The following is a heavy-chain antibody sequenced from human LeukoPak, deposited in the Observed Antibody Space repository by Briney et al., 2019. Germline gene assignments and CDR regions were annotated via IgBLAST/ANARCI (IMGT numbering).Heavy chain of an antibody. CDR1: GGTFSSYA. V-gene: IGHV1-69*05. CDR3: AIGSGSQIFDY. CDR2: IIPIFGTA. Sequence: SVKVSCKASGGTFSSYAISWVRQAPGQGLEWMGGIIPIFGTANYAQKFQGRVTITTDESTSTAYMELRSLRSDDTAVYYCAIGSGSQIFDYWGQGTLVTVSS. J-gene: IGHJ4*02. D-gene: IGHD3-10*01.